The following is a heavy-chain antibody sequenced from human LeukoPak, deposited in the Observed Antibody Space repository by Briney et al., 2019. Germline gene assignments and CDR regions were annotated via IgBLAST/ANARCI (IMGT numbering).Heavy chain of an antibody. CDR1: GESFSGYY. J-gene: IGHJ5*02. CDR2: INHSGST. D-gene: IGHD3-16*01. V-gene: IGHV4-34*01. CDR3: ARHYGP. Sequence: SETLSLTCAVYGESFSGYYWSWIRQPPGKGLGWIGEINHSGSTNYNPSLKSRVTISVDTSKNQFSLKLSSVTAADTAVYYCARHYGPWGQGTLVTVSS.